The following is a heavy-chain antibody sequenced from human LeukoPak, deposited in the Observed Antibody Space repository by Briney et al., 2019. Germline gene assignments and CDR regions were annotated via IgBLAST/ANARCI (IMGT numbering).Heavy chain of an antibody. V-gene: IGHV1-69*04. Sequence: GASVKVSCKASGGTFSSYAISWVRQAPGQGLEWMGRIIPILGIANYAQKFQGRVTITADKSTSTAYMELSSLRSEDTAVYYCASDLLSANWGSSGDHWGQGTLVTVSS. CDR1: GGTFSSYA. D-gene: IGHD7-27*01. CDR3: ASDLLSANWGSSGDH. CDR2: IIPILGIA. J-gene: IGHJ4*02.